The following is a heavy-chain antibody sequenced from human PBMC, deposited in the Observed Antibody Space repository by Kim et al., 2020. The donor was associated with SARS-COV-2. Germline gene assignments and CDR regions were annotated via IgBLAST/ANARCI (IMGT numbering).Heavy chain of an antibody. CDR1: GFTFDDYA. J-gene: IGHJ6*02. V-gene: IGHV3-43*02. CDR2: ISGDGGST. CDR3: AKDRPRFSGWYAYYYYGMDG. D-gene: IGHD6-19*01. Sequence: GGSLRLSCAASGFTFDDYAMHWVRQAPGKGLEWVSLISGDGGSTYYADSVKGRFTISRDNSKNSLYLQMNSLRTEDTALYYCAKDRPRFSGWYAYYYYGMDGWGQGTTVTGSS.